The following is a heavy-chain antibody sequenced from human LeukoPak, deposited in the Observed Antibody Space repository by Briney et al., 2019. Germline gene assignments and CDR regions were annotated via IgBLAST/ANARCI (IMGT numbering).Heavy chain of an antibody. V-gene: IGHV3-21*04. CDR2: ISSSSRYI. CDR1: GFTFSSYS. D-gene: IGHD3-22*01. J-gene: IGHJ4*02. CDR3: AKDIGYYDSSGYYGYYFDY. Sequence: GGSLRLSCAASGFTFSSYSINWVRQAPGKGLEWVSSISSSSRYIYYVDSVKGRVTISRDNSKNTLYLQMNSLRAEDTAVYYCAKDIGYYDSSGYYGYYFDYWGQGTLVTVSS.